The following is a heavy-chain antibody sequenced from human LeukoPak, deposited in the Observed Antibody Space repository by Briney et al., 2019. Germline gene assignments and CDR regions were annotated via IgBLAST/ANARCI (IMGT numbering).Heavy chain of an antibody. D-gene: IGHD3-10*01. J-gene: IGHJ5*02. Sequence: ASVKVSCKASGYTFTGYYMHWVRQAPGQGLEWMGWINPNSGGTNYAQKFQGRVTMTRDTSISTAYMELSRLRADDTAVYYCARDFLLWFGELFTNWFDPWGQGTLVTVSS. CDR2: INPNSGGT. V-gene: IGHV1-2*02. CDR3: ARDFLLWFGELFTNWFDP. CDR1: GYTFTGYY.